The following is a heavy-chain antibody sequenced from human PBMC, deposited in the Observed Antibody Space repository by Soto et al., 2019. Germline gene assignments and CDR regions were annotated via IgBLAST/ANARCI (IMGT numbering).Heavy chain of an antibody. CDR2: ISYDGSNK. V-gene: IGHV3-30-3*01. CDR1: GFTFSSYA. Sequence: GGSLRLSCAASGFTFSSYAMHWVRQAPGKGLEWVAVISYDGSNKYYADSVKGRFTISRDNSKNTLYLQMNSLRAEDTAVYYCARDLDSGSYYYYGMDVWSQGTTVTVSS. J-gene: IGHJ6*02. D-gene: IGHD1-26*01. CDR3: ARDLDSGSYYYYGMDV.